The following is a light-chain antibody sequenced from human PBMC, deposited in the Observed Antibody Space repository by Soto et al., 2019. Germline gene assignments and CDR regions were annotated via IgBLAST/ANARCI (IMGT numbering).Light chain of an antibody. CDR2: GAS. Sequence: EIVMTQSPATLSVSPGGRATLSCRASQGVSSNLAWYQQKPGQAPRLLIYGASTRATGIPARFSGSGSGTEFTLTISSLQSEDYAVYYCHQYHNWPPWTFGQGTKVDIK. CDR1: QGVSSN. J-gene: IGKJ1*01. V-gene: IGKV3-15*01. CDR3: HQYHNWPPWT.